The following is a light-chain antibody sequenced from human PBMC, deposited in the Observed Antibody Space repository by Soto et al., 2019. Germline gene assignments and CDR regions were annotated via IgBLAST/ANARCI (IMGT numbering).Light chain of an antibody. CDR1: QSVSSN. CDR3: QQYNNWPRAT. J-gene: IGKJ4*01. Sequence: IVMTQSPATLSVSPGEGATFSCRASQSVSSNLAWYQQKPGQAPRLLIYGASTRATGIPARFSGSGSGTEFTLTISSLQSEDFGVYYCQQYNNWPRATFGGGTKVDIK. V-gene: IGKV3-15*01. CDR2: GAS.